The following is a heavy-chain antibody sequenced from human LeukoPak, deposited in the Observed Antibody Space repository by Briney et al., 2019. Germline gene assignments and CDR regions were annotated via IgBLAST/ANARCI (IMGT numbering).Heavy chain of an antibody. J-gene: IGHJ4*02. CDR2: IYYSGST. V-gene: IGHV4-59*01. CDR3: AREHGAGTVDY. D-gene: IGHD6-19*01. Sequence: SETLSLTCAVSGGSISSYYWSWIRQPPGKGLEWIGYIYYSGSTNYNPSLKSRVTISVDTSKNQFSPKLSSVTAADTAVYYCAREHGAGTVDYWGQGTLVTVSS. CDR1: GGSISSYY.